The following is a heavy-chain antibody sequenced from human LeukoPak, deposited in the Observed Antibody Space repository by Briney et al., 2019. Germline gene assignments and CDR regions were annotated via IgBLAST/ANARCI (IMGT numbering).Heavy chain of an antibody. V-gene: IGHV3-21*01. CDR2: ISSSSSYI. J-gene: IGHJ4*02. CDR1: GFTFSSYS. Sequence: GGSLRLSCAASGFTFSSYSMNWVRQAPGKGLEWVSSISSSSSYIYYADSVKGRFTISRDNAKNSLYLQMNSLRAEDTAVYYCARRIQLWFGAYYFDYWGQGTLVTVSS. CDR3: ARRIQLWFGAYYFDY. D-gene: IGHD5-18*01.